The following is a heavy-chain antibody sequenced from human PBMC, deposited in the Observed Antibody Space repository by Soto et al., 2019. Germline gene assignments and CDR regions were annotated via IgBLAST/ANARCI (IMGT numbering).Heavy chain of an antibody. V-gene: IGHV3-9*01. CDR1: GFAFDDYA. J-gene: IGHJ4*02. D-gene: IGHD6-19*01. CDR2: ISWNSGSI. Sequence: EVQLVESGGGLVQPGRSLRLSCAAYGFAFDDYAMHWVRQAPGKGLEWVSGISWNSGSIGYADSVKGRFTISRDNAKNSLYLQMNSLRAEDTALYYCAKDQWLVRGPTDYWGQGTLVTVSS. CDR3: AKDQWLVRGPTDY.